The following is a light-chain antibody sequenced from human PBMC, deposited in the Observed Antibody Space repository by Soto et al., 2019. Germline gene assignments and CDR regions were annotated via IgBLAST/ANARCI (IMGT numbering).Light chain of an antibody. CDR2: AAS. CDR1: QSVSGC. CDR3: QQHNIYSGT. V-gene: IGKV1-5*01. J-gene: IGKJ1*01. Sequence: DIQMSQTPSTLSASVGDTVTVTCGASQSVSGCLAWYQQKPGEAPKLLIYAASSLQSGVPSRFSGSGSGTEFTLTISSLQPDDFATYYCQQHNIYSGTFGQGAKVDIK.